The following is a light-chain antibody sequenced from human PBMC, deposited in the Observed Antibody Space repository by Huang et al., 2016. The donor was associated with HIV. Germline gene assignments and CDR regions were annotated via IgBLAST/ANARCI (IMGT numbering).Light chain of an antibody. V-gene: IGKV3-15*01. Sequence: EIVMTQSPATLSASPGERVTLSCRASQSVSSSLAWFQQKPGQPPRLLSYGASTRATGTPPRFSGSGSETEFTLTINSLQSEDFAFYYCQQYNNWPPDPTFGQVTKLDI. CDR1: QSVSSS. CDR2: GAS. CDR3: QQYNNWPPDPT. J-gene: IGKJ2*01.